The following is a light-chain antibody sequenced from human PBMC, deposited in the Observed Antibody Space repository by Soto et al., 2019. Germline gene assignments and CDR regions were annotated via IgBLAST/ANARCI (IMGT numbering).Light chain of an antibody. CDR1: SSDVGAYNH. CDR3: CSYAGGDNYV. J-gene: IGLJ1*01. V-gene: IGLV2-11*01. Sequence: QSALTQPRSVSGSPGQSVTISCTGTSSDVGAYNHVSWYQEQPGKVPKLMIYDVTKRPSGVPDPFSGSTSGNTSSLTISGLHAEEDAVYYCCSYAGGDNYVFGTGTKLTVL. CDR2: DVT.